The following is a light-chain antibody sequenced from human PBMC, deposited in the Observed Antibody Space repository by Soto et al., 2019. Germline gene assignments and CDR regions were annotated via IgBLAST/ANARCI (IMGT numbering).Light chain of an antibody. J-gene: IGLJ2*01. Sequence: QSALTQPASVSGSPGQSITISCTGTSSDVGGYNLVSWYQQHPGEAPKLMIYEGTKRPSGVSNRFSGSKSGNTASLTISGLQAEDEADYYCCSYADGPTSVVFGGGTKLTAL. CDR3: CSYADGPTSVV. CDR1: SSDVGGYNL. V-gene: IGLV2-23*01. CDR2: EGT.